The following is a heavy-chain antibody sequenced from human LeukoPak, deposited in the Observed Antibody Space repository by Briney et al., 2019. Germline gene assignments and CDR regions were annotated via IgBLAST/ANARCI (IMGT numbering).Heavy chain of an antibody. V-gene: IGHV4-59*01. D-gene: IGHD3-3*01. CDR1: GGSISSYY. CDR3: ARFGIETISGVVISYYFDY. Sequence: PSETLSLTCTVSGGSISSYYWSWIRQPPGKGLEWIGYIYYSGSTNYNPSLKSRVTISVDTSKNQFSLKLSSVTAADTAVYYCARFGIETISGVVISYYFDYWGQGTLVTVSS. CDR2: IYYSGST. J-gene: IGHJ4*02.